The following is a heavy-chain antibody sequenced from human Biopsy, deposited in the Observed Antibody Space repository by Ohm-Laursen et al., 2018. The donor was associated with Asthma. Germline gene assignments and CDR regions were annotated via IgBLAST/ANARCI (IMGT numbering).Heavy chain of an antibody. Sequence: SVKVSCKASGGTFSNYAISWVRQAPGQGLEWMGGIIPMFGTTNYAQKFQGRVTITADESTSTAYMELSSLRSDDTAVYYCASPTYCSGSSCINNYYFALDVWGEGTTVTVSA. CDR3: ASPTYCSGSSCINNYYFALDV. V-gene: IGHV1-69*13. CDR2: IIPMFGTT. J-gene: IGHJ6*04. CDR1: GGTFSNYA. D-gene: IGHD2-15*01.